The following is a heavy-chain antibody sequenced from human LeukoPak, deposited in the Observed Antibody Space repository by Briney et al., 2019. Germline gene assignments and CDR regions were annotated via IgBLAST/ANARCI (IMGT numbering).Heavy chain of an antibody. D-gene: IGHD6-13*01. CDR1: DGSISSYY. CDR2: IYYSGST. Sequence: ASETLSLTCTVSDGSISSYYWSWIRQPPGKGLEWIGYIYYSGSTNYNPSLKSRVTISVDTSKNQFSLKLSSVTAADTAVYYCASLTGIAAAWGQGTLVTVSS. V-gene: IGHV4-59*12. J-gene: IGHJ4*02. CDR3: ASLTGIAAA.